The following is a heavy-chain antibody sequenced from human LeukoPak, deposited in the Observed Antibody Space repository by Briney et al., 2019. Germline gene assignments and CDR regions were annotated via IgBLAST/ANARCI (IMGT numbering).Heavy chain of an antibody. J-gene: IGHJ5*02. CDR3: ARVRIYYDSSGYLPRFDP. Sequence: GASVKVSCKASGYTFTSYYMHWVRQAPGQGLEWMGIINPSGGSTSYAQKFQGRVTMTRDTSTSTVYMELSSLRSEDTAAYYCARVRIYYDSSGYLPRFDPWGQGTLVTVSS. V-gene: IGHV1-46*01. CDR1: GYTFTSYY. CDR2: INPSGGST. D-gene: IGHD3-22*01.